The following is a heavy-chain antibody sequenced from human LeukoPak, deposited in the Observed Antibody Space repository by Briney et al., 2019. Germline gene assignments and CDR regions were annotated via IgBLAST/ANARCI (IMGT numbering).Heavy chain of an antibody. V-gene: IGHV3-53*01. J-gene: IGHJ4*02. CDR3: ARASFRYHYDSSGLEVFDY. Sequence: PGGSLRLSCAASGFTVSSNYMSWVRQAPGKGLEWVSVIYSGGSTYYADSVKGRFTISRDNSKNTLYLQMNSLRAEDTAVYYCARASFRYHYDSSGLEVFDYWGQGTLVTVSS. CDR1: GFTVSSNY. D-gene: IGHD3-22*01. CDR2: IYSGGST.